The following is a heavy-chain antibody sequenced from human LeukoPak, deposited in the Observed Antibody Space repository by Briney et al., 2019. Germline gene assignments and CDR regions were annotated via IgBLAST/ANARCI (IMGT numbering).Heavy chain of an antibody. J-gene: IGHJ5*02. CDR1: GGSFSGYY. D-gene: IGHD2-2*01. Sequence: SETLSLTCAVYGGSFSGYYWSWIRQPPGKELEWIGEINHSGSTNYNPSLKSRVTISVDTSKNQFSLKLSSVTAADTAVYYCASGAGYCSSTSCLNWFDPWGQGTLVTVSS. CDR3: ASGAGYCSSTSCLNWFDP. V-gene: IGHV4-34*01. CDR2: INHSGST.